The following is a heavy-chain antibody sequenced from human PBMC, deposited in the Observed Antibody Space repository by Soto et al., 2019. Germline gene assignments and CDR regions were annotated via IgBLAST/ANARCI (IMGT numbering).Heavy chain of an antibody. Sequence: LSETLSLTCPFSGGSISSGGYYWSWVPQHPGKGLEWIGYIYYSGSTYYNPSLKSRVTISVDTSKNQFSLKLSSVTAADTAVYYCARVGGNYGDYYYGMDVWGQGTTVTVSS. J-gene: IGHJ6*02. V-gene: IGHV4-31*03. CDR1: GGSISSGGYY. CDR3: ARVGGNYGDYYYGMDV. CDR2: IYYSGST. D-gene: IGHD1-7*01.